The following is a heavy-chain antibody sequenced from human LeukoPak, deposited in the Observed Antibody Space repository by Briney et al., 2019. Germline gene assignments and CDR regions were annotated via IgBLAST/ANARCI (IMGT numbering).Heavy chain of an antibody. Sequence: GGSLRLSCAASGFTFSDYYMSGIRQAPGKGLEWVSYISTSGRTIYYADSVKGRFTISRDNAKNSLYLQMNSLRAENTAVYYCARDYVSGLAESAFDIWGQGTMVTVSS. CDR2: ISTSGRTI. D-gene: IGHD3-10*02. CDR3: ARDYVSGLAESAFDI. V-gene: IGHV3-11*01. CDR1: GFTFSDYY. J-gene: IGHJ3*02.